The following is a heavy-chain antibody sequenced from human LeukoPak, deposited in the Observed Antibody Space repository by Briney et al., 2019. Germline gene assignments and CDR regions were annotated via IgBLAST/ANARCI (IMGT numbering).Heavy chain of an antibody. CDR2: INPNSGGT. Sequence: ASVKVSRKASGYTFTGYYMHWVRQAPGQGLEWMGWINPNSGGTNYAQKFQGRVTMTRDTSISTAYMELSRLRSDDTAVYYCARSRNVDYSFDYWGQGTLVTVSS. V-gene: IGHV1-2*02. D-gene: IGHD4-11*01. J-gene: IGHJ4*02. CDR3: ARSRNVDYSFDY. CDR1: GYTFTGYY.